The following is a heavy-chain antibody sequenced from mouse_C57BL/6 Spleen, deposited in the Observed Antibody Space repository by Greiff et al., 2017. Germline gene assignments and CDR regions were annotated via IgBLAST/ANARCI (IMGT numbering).Heavy chain of an antibody. Sequence: EVKVVESGGGLVKPGGSLTLSCAASGFTFSDYGMHWVRQAPEKGLEWVAYISSGSSTIYYADTVKGRFTISRDNAKNTLFLQMTSLRSEDTAMYYCARSVPSAYWGQGTTLTVSS. D-gene: IGHD5-1*01. J-gene: IGHJ2*01. CDR1: GFTFSDYG. CDR2: ISSGSSTI. V-gene: IGHV5-17*01. CDR3: ARSVPSAY.